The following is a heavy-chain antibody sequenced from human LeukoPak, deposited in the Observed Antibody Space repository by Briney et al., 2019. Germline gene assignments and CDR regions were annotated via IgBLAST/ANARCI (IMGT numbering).Heavy chain of an antibody. CDR1: GFTFSSYA. J-gene: IGHJ3*02. CDR2: ISYDGSNK. CDR3: AKGLVVVALTPGDAFDI. Sequence: PGGSLRLSCAASGFTFSSYAMHWVRRAPGKGLEWAAVISYDGSNKYYADSVKGRFTISRDNSKNTLYLQMNSLRAEDTAVYYCAKGLVVVALTPGDAFDIWGQGTMVTVSS. V-gene: IGHV3-30-3*01. D-gene: IGHD2-15*01.